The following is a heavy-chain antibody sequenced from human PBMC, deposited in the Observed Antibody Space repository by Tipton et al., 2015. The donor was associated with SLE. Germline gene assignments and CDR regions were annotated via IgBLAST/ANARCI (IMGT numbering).Heavy chain of an antibody. V-gene: IGHV3-21*01. D-gene: IGHD3-22*01. CDR3: ARDLLDYYYDSSGYYEP. Sequence: SLRLSCAASGFTFSSYVMSWVRQAPGKGLEWVSVISGSGDKTYYADSVKGRFTISRDNAKNSLYLQMNSLRAEDTAVYYCARDLLDYYYDSSGYYEPWGQGTLVTVSS. J-gene: IGHJ5*02. CDR2: ISGSGDKT. CDR1: GFTFSSYV.